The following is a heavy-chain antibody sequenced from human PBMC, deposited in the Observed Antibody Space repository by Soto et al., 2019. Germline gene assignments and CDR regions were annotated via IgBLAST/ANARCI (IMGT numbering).Heavy chain of an antibody. Sequence: PGGSLRLSCATSGFTFSTYVLSWVRQAPGKGLEWVSAVSGRGNYTYYAPSVKGRFTISRDTSKKTFYLQMDSLRIEDTALYYCAKDPWGTTIATFESWGQGTPVTV. CDR1: GFTFSTYV. J-gene: IGHJ4*02. CDR3: AKDPWGTTIATFES. D-gene: IGHD3-16*01. CDR2: VSGRGNYT. V-gene: IGHV3-23*01.